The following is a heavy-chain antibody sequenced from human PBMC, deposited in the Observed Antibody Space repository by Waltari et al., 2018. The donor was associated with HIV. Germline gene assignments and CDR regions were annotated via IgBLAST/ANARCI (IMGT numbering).Heavy chain of an antibody. V-gene: IGHV4-34*02. D-gene: IGHD2-15*01. J-gene: IGHJ4*02. CDR3: AREKSRASKWYGIYYFDA. CDR2: VNHSGKT. Sequence: QVQLQQWGAGLLKTSETLSLTCAVYGASFSGYYWTWIRQAPAKGLEWIGEVNHSGKTNYNPSLKSRVTLSVDTSKNQFSLKMISVTGADTAVYYCAREKSRASKWYGIYYFDAWGQGTLVSVPS. CDR1: GASFSGYY.